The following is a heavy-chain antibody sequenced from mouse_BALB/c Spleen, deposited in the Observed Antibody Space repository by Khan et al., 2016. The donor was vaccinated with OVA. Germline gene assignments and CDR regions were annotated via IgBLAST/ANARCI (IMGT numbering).Heavy chain of an antibody. Sequence: QIQLVQSGPELKKPGETVKISCKASGHTFTNFGMNWVKQAPGKGLKWMGWINTYTGEPTYADDFNGRFAFSLEASASPAYLQINNLTTEDTATYFCARPPYFSYAMDNWGQGTSVTVSS. J-gene: IGHJ4*01. V-gene: IGHV9-3-1*01. CDR2: INTYTGEP. CDR1: GHTFTNFG. D-gene: IGHD2-10*01. CDR3: ARPPYFSYAMDN.